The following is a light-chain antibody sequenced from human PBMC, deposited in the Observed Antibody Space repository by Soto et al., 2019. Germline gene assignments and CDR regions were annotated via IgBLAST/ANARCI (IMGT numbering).Light chain of an antibody. CDR1: SSGVGLYNL. CDR2: EVN. CDR3: CSYVGSSILM. J-gene: IGLJ3*02. V-gene: IGLV2-23*02. Sequence: QSVLTQPASVSGSPGQSITISCTGTSSGVGLYNLVSWYQQLPGKAPKLIIYEVNERPSGISDRFSGSKSGNTASLTISGLQDEDEADYYCCSYVGSSILMFGGGTKLTVL.